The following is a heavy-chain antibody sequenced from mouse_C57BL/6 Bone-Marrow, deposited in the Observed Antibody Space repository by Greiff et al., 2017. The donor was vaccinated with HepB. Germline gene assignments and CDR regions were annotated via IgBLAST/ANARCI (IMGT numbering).Heavy chain of an antibody. CDR3: ASPYGSSYDWYFDV. CDR1: GYAFSSYW. V-gene: IGHV1-80*01. CDR2: IYPGDGDT. D-gene: IGHD1-1*01. J-gene: IGHJ1*03. Sequence: VQLQQSGAELVKPGASVKISCKASGYAFSSYWMNWVKQRPGKGLEWIGQIYPGDGDTNYNGKFKRKATLTADKSSSTAYMQLSSLTSEDSAVYFCASPYGSSYDWYFDVWGTGTTVTVSS.